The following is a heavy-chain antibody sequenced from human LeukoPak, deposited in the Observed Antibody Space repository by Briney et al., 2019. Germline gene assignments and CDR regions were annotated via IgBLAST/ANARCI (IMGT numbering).Heavy chain of an antibody. J-gene: IGHJ6*03. CDR2: ISWNSGSI. CDR3: AKDEWELPYYYYMDV. CDR1: GFTFDDYA. Sequence: GGSLRLSCAASGFTFDDYAMHWVRQAPGKGLEWVSGISWNSGSIGYADSVKGRFTISRDNAKNSLYLQMNSLRAEDTAVYYCAKDEWELPYYYYMDVWGKGTTVTVSS. D-gene: IGHD1-26*01. V-gene: IGHV3-9*01.